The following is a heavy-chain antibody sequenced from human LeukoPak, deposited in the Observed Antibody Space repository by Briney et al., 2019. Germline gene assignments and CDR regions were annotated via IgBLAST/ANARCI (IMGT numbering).Heavy chain of an antibody. V-gene: IGHV4-61*01. CDR1: GGSVSSGSYY. Sequence: PSETLSLTCTVSGGSVSSGSYYWSWIRQPPGKVLEWIGYIYYSGSTNYNPSLKSRVTISVDTSKNQFSLKLSSVTAADTAVYYCARQYSDWFDPWGQGTLVTVSS. D-gene: IGHD2-21*01. J-gene: IGHJ5*02. CDR2: IYYSGST. CDR3: ARQYSDWFDP.